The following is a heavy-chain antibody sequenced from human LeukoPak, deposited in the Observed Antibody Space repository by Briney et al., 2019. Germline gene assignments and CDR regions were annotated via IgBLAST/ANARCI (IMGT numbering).Heavy chain of an antibody. CDR1: GGSFSGYY. J-gene: IGHJ3*02. D-gene: IGHD4-23*01. CDR2: INHSGST. Sequence: KTSESLSLTWAVYGGSFSGYYWGWIRQPPGKGLEWIGEINHSGSTNYNPSLKSRVTISVDTSKNQSSLKLSSVTAADTAVYYCARGRLPYGGKKAFDIWGQGTIVTVSS. V-gene: IGHV4-34*01. CDR3: ARGRLPYGGKKAFDI.